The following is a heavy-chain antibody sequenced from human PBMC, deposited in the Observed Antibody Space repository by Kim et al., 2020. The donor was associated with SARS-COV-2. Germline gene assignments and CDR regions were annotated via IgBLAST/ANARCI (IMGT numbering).Heavy chain of an antibody. Sequence: SETLSLTCTVSGGSISSSSYYWGWIRQPPGKGLEWIGSIYYSGSTYYNPSLKSRVTISVDTSKNQFSLKLSSVTAADTAVYYCASLIRFLEWRSPDYYYGMDVWGQGTTVTVSS. CDR2: IYYSGST. D-gene: IGHD3-3*01. CDR3: ASLIRFLEWRSPDYYYGMDV. CDR1: GGSISSSSYY. V-gene: IGHV4-39*01. J-gene: IGHJ6*02.